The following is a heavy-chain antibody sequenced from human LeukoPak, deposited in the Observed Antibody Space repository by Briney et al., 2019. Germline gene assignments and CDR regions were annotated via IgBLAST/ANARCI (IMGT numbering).Heavy chain of an antibody. CDR1: GGSISSDGCY. D-gene: IGHD6-19*01. J-gene: IGHJ4*02. CDR3: ASSPRRLAPFFDY. CDR2: IYYRGSS. V-gene: IGHV4-31*03. Sequence: PSETLSLTCTVSGGSISSDGCYWIWIPQHPGMGRVGIVYIYYRGSSYYNPSRKSRVTISVDTSKNHFSLKMSSVTAADTAVYYCASSPRRLAPFFDYWGQGTLVTVSS.